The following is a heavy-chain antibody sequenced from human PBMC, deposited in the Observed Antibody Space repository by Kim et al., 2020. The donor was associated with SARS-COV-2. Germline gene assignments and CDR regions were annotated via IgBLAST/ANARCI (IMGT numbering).Heavy chain of an antibody. J-gene: IGHJ4*02. CDR1: GGSISITGYY. Sequence: SETLSLTCTVSGGSISITGYYWGWIRQPPGKGLEYLGSINSPGTTHYNPSLKSPVTISLDTSKTQFSLKLSSVTAADTAVYYCARDRGSWVIDYWGQGTL. V-gene: IGHV4-39*07. CDR3: ARDRGSWVIDY. CDR2: INSPGTT. D-gene: IGHD6-13*01.